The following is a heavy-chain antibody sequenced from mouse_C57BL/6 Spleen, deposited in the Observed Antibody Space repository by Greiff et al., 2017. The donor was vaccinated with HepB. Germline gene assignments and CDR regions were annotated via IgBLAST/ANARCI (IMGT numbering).Heavy chain of an antibody. CDR1: GYTFTSYG. V-gene: IGHV1-81*01. CDR2: IYPRSGNT. CDR3: AREGAYGNLDV. J-gene: IGHJ1*03. Sequence: QVQLQQSGAELARPGASVKLSCKASGYTFTSYGISWVKQRTGPGLEWIGEIYPRSGNTYYNEKFKGKATLTADKSSSTAYMELRSRTSEDSAVYFCAREGAYGNLDVWGTGTTVTVSS. D-gene: IGHD2-1*01.